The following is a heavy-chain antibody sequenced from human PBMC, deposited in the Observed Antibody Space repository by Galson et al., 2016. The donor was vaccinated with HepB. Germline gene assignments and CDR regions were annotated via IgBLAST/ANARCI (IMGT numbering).Heavy chain of an antibody. Sequence: SLRLSCAASGFTFSYYALTWVRQAPGKGLEWVSSINNFNSHIYYGDSVRGRFTISRDNAKNSLYLQMNSLRAEDTAVYYCARCFREVRPHYMDVWGKGTTVIVSS. J-gene: IGHJ6*03. CDR3: ARCFREVRPHYMDV. CDR2: INNFNSHI. D-gene: IGHD2-2*01. V-gene: IGHV3-21*01. CDR1: GFTFSYYA.